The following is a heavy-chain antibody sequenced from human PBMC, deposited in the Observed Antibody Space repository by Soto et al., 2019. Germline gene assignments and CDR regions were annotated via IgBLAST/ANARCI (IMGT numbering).Heavy chain of an antibody. D-gene: IGHD4-17*01. CDR1: GFTFSSFW. CDR2: IKQDGSEK. Sequence: GGSLRLSCAASGFTFSSFWMSWVRQAPGKGVEWVANIKQDGSEKYYVDSVRGRFSISRDNAKNSLFLQMNSLRAEDTAVYYCARRPYGDYGDYFDYWGQGTLVTVSS. CDR3: ARRPYGDYGDYFDY. V-gene: IGHV3-7*01. J-gene: IGHJ4*02.